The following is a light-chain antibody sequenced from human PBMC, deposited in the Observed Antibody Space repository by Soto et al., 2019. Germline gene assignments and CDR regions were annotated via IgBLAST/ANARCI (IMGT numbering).Light chain of an antibody. V-gene: IGKV3-15*01. Sequence: EIVMTQSPATLSVSPGEIATLFFSASQSVISNLAFYQQKPGQAPRLLSYGASTRATGIPARFSCSGSVTDFTLTISRLEPEDFAVYYCQQYGSSGTFGQGTKVDIK. CDR3: QQYGSSGT. CDR1: QSVISN. CDR2: GAS. J-gene: IGKJ1*01.